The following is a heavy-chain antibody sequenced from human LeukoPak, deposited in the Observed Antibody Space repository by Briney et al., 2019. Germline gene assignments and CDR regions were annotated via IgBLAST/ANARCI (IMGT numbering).Heavy chain of an antibody. CDR1: GFTFDDHG. CDR2: INWNGGST. Sequence: GGSLRLSCAASGFTFDDHGMSWVRQAPGKGLEWVSGINWNGGSTGYADSVKGRFTISRDNAKNSLYLQMNSLRAEDTALYYCARVGVAYYYDSSGYYLPDWGQGTLVTVSS. J-gene: IGHJ4*02. CDR3: ARVGVAYYYDSSGYYLPD. V-gene: IGHV3-20*04. D-gene: IGHD3-22*01.